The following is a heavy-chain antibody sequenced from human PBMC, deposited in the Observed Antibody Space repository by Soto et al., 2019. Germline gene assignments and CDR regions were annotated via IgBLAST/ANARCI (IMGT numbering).Heavy chain of an antibody. Sequence: GGSLRLSCAASGFTFSSYSMNWVRQAPGKGLEWVSSISSSSSNIYYADSVKGRFTISRDNSKNTLYLQMNSLRAEDTAVYYCARGEWDSSSSLALYYYGMDVWGQVTTVTVSS. CDR2: ISSSSSNI. D-gene: IGHD6-6*01. V-gene: IGHV3-21*01. CDR3: ARGEWDSSSSLALYYYGMDV. CDR1: GFTFSSYS. J-gene: IGHJ6*02.